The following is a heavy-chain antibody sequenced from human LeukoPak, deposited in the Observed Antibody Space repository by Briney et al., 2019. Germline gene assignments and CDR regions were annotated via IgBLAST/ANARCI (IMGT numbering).Heavy chain of an antibody. CDR1: GFAFSGYW. Sequence: PGESLRLSCAASGFAFSGYWMLWVRQAPGKGLVCVSRISNDGSITNYADSVKCRFTISRDNAKNTLYLQMNSLRAEDTAVYYCARDHYGSGFYWGQGTLVTVPS. J-gene: IGHJ4*02. CDR2: ISNDGSIT. V-gene: IGHV3-74*01. CDR3: ARDHYGSGFY. D-gene: IGHD3-10*01.